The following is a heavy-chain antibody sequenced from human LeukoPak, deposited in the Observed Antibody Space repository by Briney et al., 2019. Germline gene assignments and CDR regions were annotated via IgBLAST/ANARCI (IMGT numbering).Heavy chain of an antibody. CDR3: AKENNHYYHSNSFDY. Sequence: GGSLRLSCAASGFTFSSYAMSWVRQAPGKGLEWVSAISGSGGSTYYADSVKGRFTISRDNSKNTLSLQMNSLRAEDTAVYYCAKENNHYYHSNSFDYWGQGTLVTVSS. D-gene: IGHD3-22*01. CDR1: GFTFSSYA. V-gene: IGHV3-23*01. J-gene: IGHJ4*02. CDR2: ISGSGGST.